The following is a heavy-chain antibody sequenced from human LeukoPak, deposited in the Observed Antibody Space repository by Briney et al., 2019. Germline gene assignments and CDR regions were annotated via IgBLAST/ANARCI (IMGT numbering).Heavy chain of an antibody. D-gene: IGHD6-13*01. CDR3: ARKRAPAGTDWFDA. CDR2: INHSGST. V-gene: IGHV4-34*01. Sequence: SETLSLTCAVYGGSFSGYYWSWIRQPPGKGLEWIGEINHSGSTNYNPSLKSRVTISVDTSKNQFSLKLSSVTAADTAVYYCARKRAPAGTDWFDAWGQGTLVTVSS. J-gene: IGHJ5*02. CDR1: GGSFSGYY.